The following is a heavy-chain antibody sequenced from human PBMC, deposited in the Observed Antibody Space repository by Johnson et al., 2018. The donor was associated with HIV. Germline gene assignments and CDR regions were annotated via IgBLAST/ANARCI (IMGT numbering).Heavy chain of an antibody. V-gene: IGHV3-33*06. D-gene: IGHD5-18*01. CDR1: GFTFSSYG. J-gene: IGHJ3*02. CDR2: IWYDGSNK. Sequence: QVQLVESGGGVVQPGRSLRLSCAASGFTFSSYGMHWVRQAPGKGLAWVAVIWYDGSNKYYADSVKGRFTISRDDSKSTLNLQMNSLRAEDTAVYYCAKDSERGYSYGWCGFDIWGQGTMVTVSS. CDR3: AKDSERGYSYGWCGFDI.